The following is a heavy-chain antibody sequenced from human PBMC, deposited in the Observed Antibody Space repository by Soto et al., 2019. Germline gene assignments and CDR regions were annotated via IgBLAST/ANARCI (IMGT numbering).Heavy chain of an antibody. CDR2: IGTAGDT. V-gene: IGHV3-13*01. Sequence: SYDMHWVRQATGKGLEWVSAIGTAGDTYYPGSVKGRFTISRENAKNSLYLQMNSLRAEDTAVYYCARALPIKYYYGMDVWGQGTTVTVSS. CDR1: SYD. D-gene: IGHD5-12*01. CDR3: ARALPIKYYYGMDV. J-gene: IGHJ6*02.